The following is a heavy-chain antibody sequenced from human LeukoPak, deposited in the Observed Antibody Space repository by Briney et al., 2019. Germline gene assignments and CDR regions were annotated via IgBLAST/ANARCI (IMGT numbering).Heavy chain of an antibody. CDR2: IDRDGLRE. V-gene: IGHV3-74*01. CDR1: TRYFTNYW. J-gene: IGHJ5*01. D-gene: IGHD3-3*01. CDR3: GTSRWSGVVDS. Sequence: GGSLRLSCTASTRYFTNYWMHWVRQVPGKGLAWLSRIDRDGLREDYADSVRGRFTISSHNAKSTTYLQMNSLRAEDTAVYYCGTSRWSGVVDSWGQGTLVTVSS.